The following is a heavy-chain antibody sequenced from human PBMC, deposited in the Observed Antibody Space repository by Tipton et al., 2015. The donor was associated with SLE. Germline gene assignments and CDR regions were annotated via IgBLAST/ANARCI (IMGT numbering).Heavy chain of an antibody. J-gene: IGHJ6*03. V-gene: IGHV4-34*01. CDR1: NGSISSYY. CDR3: ARGRPRATQAWGGYYYYMDV. D-gene: IGHD3-16*01. Sequence: TLSLTCTVSNGSISSYYWSWIRRPPGGGLEWIGEINHSGSTTYNPSLKSRITISVDTSKNQFSLRLSSVTAADTAVYYCARGRPRATQAWGGYYYYMDVWGKGTTVTVSS. CDR2: INHSGST.